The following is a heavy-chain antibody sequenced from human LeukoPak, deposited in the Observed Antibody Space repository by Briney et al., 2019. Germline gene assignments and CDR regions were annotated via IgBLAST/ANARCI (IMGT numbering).Heavy chain of an antibody. CDR3: AEGGGYDYFDY. V-gene: IGHV3-33*06. D-gene: IGHD5-12*01. Sequence: GSLRLSCAAAGFTFSSYGLHWVRQAPGQGLEWVAVIWCDGSNKYYADSVKGRFTISRDNSKNTLYLQMNSLRAEDTAVYYCAEGGGYDYFDYWGQGTLVTVSS. J-gene: IGHJ4*02. CDR1: GFTFSSYG. CDR2: IWCDGSNK.